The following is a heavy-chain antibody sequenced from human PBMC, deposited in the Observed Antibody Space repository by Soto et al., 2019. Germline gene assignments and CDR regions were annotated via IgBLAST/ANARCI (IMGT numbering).Heavy chain of an antibody. D-gene: IGHD2-2*01. CDR2: INAGNGNT. V-gene: IGHV1-3*01. Sequence: ASVKVSCKASGYTFTSYAMHWVRQAPGQRLEWMGWINAGNGNTKYSQKFQGRVTITRDTSASTAYMELSSLRSEDTAVYYYARAPYIVVVPAAMWFDPWGQGTLVTVSS. CDR3: ARAPYIVVVPAAMWFDP. J-gene: IGHJ5*02. CDR1: GYTFTSYA.